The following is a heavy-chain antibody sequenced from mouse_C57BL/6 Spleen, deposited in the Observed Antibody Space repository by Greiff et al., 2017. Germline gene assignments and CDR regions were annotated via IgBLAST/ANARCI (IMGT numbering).Heavy chain of an antibody. J-gene: IGHJ3*01. CDR1: GFTFSDYG. D-gene: IGHD1-1*01. CDR3: ARDDGSSGTWFAY. Sequence: EVQRVESGGGLVKPGGSLKLSCAASGFTFSDYGMHWVRQAPEKGLEWVAYISSGSSTIYYADTVKGRFTISRDNAKNTLFLQMTSLRSEDTAMYYCARDDGSSGTWFAYWGQGTLVTVSA. CDR2: ISSGSSTI. V-gene: IGHV5-17*01.